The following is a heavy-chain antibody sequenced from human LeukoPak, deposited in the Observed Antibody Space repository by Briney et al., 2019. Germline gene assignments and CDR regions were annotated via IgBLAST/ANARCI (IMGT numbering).Heavy chain of an antibody. CDR1: GFTFSSYS. Sequence: GGSLRLSCAASGFTFSSYSMNWVRQAPGKGLEWVSCISSSSSTIYYADSVKGRFTISRDNAKNSLYLQMNSLRDEDTAVYYCARDPNYSSSWYVSYYYYYMDVWGKGTTVTVSS. J-gene: IGHJ6*03. CDR2: ISSSSSTI. CDR3: ARDPNYSSSWYVSYYYYYMDV. V-gene: IGHV3-48*02. D-gene: IGHD6-13*01.